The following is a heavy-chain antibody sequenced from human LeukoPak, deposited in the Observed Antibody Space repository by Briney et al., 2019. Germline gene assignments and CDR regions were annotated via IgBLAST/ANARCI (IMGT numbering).Heavy chain of an antibody. CDR3: ARTFRQIAAADLDP. J-gene: IGHJ5*02. V-gene: IGHV3-74*01. D-gene: IGHD6-13*01. CDR1: GFTFSSYW. Sequence: GGSLRLSCAASGFTFSSYWMHWVRQAPGKGLVWVSRINSYGSSTSYADSVKGRFTISRDNAKNMLYLQMNSLRAEDTAMYYCARTFRQIAAADLDPWGQGTLVTVSS. CDR2: INSYGSST.